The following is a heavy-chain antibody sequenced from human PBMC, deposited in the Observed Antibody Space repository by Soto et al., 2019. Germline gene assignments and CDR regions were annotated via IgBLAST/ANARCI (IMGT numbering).Heavy chain of an antibody. J-gene: IGHJ4*02. V-gene: IGHV3-7*01. CDR2: TNQDGSEK. CDR3: SGGVGDAF. CDR1: ESTVSRDW. D-gene: IGHD1-26*01. Sequence: EVHLVESGGGLVQTGGSLRLSCAISESTVSRDWMNWVRQAPGKGLEWVAHTNQDGSEKYYADSVKGRFTISRDNAKKSLYLQMNSLRAEDTAMYYCSGGVGDAFWGQGTLVTVSS.